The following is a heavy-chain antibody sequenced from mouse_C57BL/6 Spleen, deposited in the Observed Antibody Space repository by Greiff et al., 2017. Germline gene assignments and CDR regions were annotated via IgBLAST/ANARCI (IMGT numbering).Heavy chain of an antibody. CDR2: ISSGSSTI. CDR1: GFTFSDYG. J-gene: IGHJ1*03. Sequence: EVQRVESGGGLVKPGGSLKLSCAASGFTFSDYGMHWVRQAPEKGLEWVAYISSGSSTIYYADTVKGRFTISRDNAKNTLFLQMTSLRSEDTAMYYCARDYGSSHWYFDVWGTGTTVTVSS. D-gene: IGHD1-1*01. CDR3: ARDYGSSHWYFDV. V-gene: IGHV5-17*01.